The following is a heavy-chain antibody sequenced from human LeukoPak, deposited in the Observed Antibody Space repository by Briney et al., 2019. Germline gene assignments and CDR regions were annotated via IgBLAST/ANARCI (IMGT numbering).Heavy chain of an antibody. CDR1: GYTFTSYY. Sequence: ASVKVSCKASGYTFTSYYMHWVRQAPGQGLEWMGIIIPSGGSTSYAQKFQGRVTMTRDTSTSTVYMELSSLRSEDTAVYYCARENLSGSGSYYSVPGYYYYYGMDVWGQGTTVTVSS. CDR3: ARENLSGSGSYYSVPGYYYYYGMDV. D-gene: IGHD3-10*01. V-gene: IGHV1-46*01. J-gene: IGHJ6*02. CDR2: IIPSGGST.